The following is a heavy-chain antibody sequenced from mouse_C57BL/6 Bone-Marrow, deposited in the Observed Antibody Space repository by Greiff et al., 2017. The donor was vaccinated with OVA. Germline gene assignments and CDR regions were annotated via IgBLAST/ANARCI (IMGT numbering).Heavy chain of an antibody. D-gene: IGHD1-1*01. CDR1: GFNIKDDY. Sequence: EVQLQQSGAELVRPGASVTLSCTASGFNIKDDYMYWVKQRPEQGLVWIGWIDPENGDTDYASTFQGKASITADTSSNTAYLQLSSLTSEDTAVYYCTTYSSSYPYAMDDWGQGTSVTVSS. V-gene: IGHV14-4*01. CDR3: TTYSSSYPYAMDD. J-gene: IGHJ4*01. CDR2: IDPENGDT.